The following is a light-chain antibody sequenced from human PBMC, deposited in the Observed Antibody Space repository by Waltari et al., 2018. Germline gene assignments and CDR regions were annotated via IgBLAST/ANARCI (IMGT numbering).Light chain of an antibody. CDR3: SSYRGSKTLLYV. CDR1: SSDVGGYNY. CDR2: EVT. Sequence: QSALTQPASVSGSPGQSITISCTGTSSDVGGYNYVSWYQQYPGKAPKLIIYEVTNRRSGCSIRFSVSKSGNTASLTIFGLQSEDEADYVCSSYRGSKTLLYVFGTGTTVTVL. V-gene: IGLV2-14*01. J-gene: IGLJ1*01.